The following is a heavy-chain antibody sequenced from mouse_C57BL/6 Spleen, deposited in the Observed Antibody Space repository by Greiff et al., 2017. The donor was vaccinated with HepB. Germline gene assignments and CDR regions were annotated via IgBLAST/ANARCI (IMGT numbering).Heavy chain of an antibody. D-gene: IGHD1-1*01. CDR1: GYTFTSYW. J-gene: IGHJ2*01. Sequence: VQLRQSGAELAKPGASVKLSCKASGYTFTSYWMHWVKQRPGQGLEWIGYINPSSGYTKYNQKFKDKATLTADKSSSTAYMQLSSLTYEDPAVYYCAREITTVVGDYWGQGTTLTVSS. V-gene: IGHV1-7*01. CDR3: AREITTVVGDY. CDR2: INPSSGYT.